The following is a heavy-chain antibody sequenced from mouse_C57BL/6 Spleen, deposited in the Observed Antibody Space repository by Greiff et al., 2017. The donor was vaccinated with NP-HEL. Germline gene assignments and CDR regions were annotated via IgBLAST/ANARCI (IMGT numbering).Heavy chain of an antibody. CDR1: GYTFTSYW. CDR2: IDPSDSET. J-gene: IGHJ2*01. V-gene: IGHV1-52*01. D-gene: IGHD2-3*01. CDR3: AKEGDGYYDYFDY. Sequence: VQLQQPGAELVRPGSSVKLSCKASGYTFTSYWMHWVKQRPIQGLEWIGNIDPSDSETHYNQKFKDKATLTVDKSSSTAYMQLSSLTSEDSAVYYCAKEGDGYYDYFDYWGQGTTLTVSS.